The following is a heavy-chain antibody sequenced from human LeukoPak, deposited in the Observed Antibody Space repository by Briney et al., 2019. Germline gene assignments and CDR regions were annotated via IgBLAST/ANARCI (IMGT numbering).Heavy chain of an antibody. CDR1: GFTFSDYS. D-gene: IGHD6-13*01. Sequence: GGSLTLSCAASGFTFSDYSLNWVRQAPGKGLEWVSCLSGDSRYIYYADSLKGRSTISRDNAQNSLYLHMNNLRAEDTAVYYCARGPFSSSWSEFDYWGQGTLVTVSS. J-gene: IGHJ4*02. V-gene: IGHV3-21*06. CDR2: LSGDSRYI. CDR3: ARGPFSSSWSEFDY.